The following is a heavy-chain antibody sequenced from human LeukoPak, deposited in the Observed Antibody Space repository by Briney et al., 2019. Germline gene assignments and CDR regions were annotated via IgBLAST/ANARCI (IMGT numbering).Heavy chain of an antibody. CDR3: ARGLEVVTAISQGWFDP. V-gene: IGHV3-30-3*01. CDR2: ISYDGSNK. D-gene: IGHD2-21*02. CDR1: GFTFSSYA. Sequence: PGRSLRLSCAASGFTFSSYAMHWVRQAPGKGLEWVAVISYDGSNKYYADSVKGRFTISRDNSKNTLYLQMNSLRAEDTAVYYCARGLEVVTAISQGWFDPWGQGTLVTVSS. J-gene: IGHJ5*02.